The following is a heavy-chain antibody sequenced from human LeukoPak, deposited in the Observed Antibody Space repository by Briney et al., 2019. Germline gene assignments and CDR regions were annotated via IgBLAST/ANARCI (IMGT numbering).Heavy chain of an antibody. CDR2: IIPVSGTA. CDR1: GGTFSSYG. Sequence: ASVKVSCKASGGTFSSYGISWVRQAPGQGLEWMGGIIPVSGTANYAQKFQGRVTITTDESTSTAYMELGSLRSEDTAVYYCAKVAYYDFWSGYYDYWGQGTLVTVSS. J-gene: IGHJ4*02. V-gene: IGHV1-69*05. CDR3: AKVAYYDFWSGYYDY. D-gene: IGHD3-3*01.